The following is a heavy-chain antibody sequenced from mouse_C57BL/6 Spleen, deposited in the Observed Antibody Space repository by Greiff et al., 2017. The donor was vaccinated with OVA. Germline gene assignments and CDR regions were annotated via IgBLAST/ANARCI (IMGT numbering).Heavy chain of an antibody. D-gene: IGHD2-4*01. CDR2: ISSGSSTI. V-gene: IGHV5-17*01. CDR3: ASNYDHEGFAY. J-gene: IGHJ3*01. CDR1: GFTFSDYG. Sequence: DVHLVESGGGLVKPGGSLKLSCAASGFTFSDYGMHWVRQAPEKGLEWVAYISSGSSTIYYADTVKGRFTISRDNAKNTLFLQMTSLRSEDTAMYYCASNYDHEGFAYWGQGTLVTVSA.